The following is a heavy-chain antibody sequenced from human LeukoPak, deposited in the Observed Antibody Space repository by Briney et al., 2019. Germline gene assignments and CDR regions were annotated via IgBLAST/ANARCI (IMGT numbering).Heavy chain of an antibody. CDR2: IIPIFGTA. J-gene: IGHJ1*01. D-gene: IGHD6-13*01. Sequence: SVKVSCKASGGTFSSYAISWVRQAPGQGLEWMGGIIPIFGTANYAQKFQGRVTITTDESTSTAYMELSSLRSEDTAVYYCARDSIAAAGNAEYFQHWGQGTLVTVSS. CDR3: ARDSIAAAGNAEYFQH. V-gene: IGHV1-69*05. CDR1: GGTFSSYA.